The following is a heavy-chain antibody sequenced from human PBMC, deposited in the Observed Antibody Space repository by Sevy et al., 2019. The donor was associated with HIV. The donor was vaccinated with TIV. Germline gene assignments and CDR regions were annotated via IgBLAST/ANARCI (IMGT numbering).Heavy chain of an antibody. V-gene: IGHV3-20*04. Sequence: GGSLRLSCAASGFTFDDYGMSWVRQAPGKGLEWVSGINWNGGSTGYADSVKGRFTISRDNAKNSLYLQVNSLRAEDTALYYCARAAARYCSGGSCYPGYYYYGMDVWGQGTTVTVSS. CDR2: INWNGGST. CDR3: ARAAARYCSGGSCYPGYYYYGMDV. J-gene: IGHJ6*02. CDR1: GFTFDDYG. D-gene: IGHD2-15*01.